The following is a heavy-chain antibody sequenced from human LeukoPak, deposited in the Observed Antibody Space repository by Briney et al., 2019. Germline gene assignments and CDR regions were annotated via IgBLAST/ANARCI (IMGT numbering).Heavy chain of an antibody. CDR1: GFTFSSYS. Sequence: GGSLRLSCAASGFTFSSYSMNWVRQAPGKGLEWVSSISSSSYIYYADSVKGRFTISRDNAKNSLYLQMNSLRDEDTAVYYCASQGSESLFDYWGQGTLVTVSS. CDR2: ISSSSYI. V-gene: IGHV3-21*01. CDR3: ASQGSESLFDY. D-gene: IGHD3-10*01. J-gene: IGHJ4*02.